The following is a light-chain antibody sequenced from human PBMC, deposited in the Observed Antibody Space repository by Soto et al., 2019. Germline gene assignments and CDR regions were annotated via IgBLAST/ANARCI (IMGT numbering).Light chain of an antibody. J-gene: IGLJ2*01. V-gene: IGLV3-25*03. CDR2: KDS. CDR3: QSTDSSGTSVI. Sequence: SSELTQPPSVSVSPGQTARITCSGATLSYKYTCWYQKKPGQAPVLVICKDSERPSGIPERFFGSRSGTTVTLTISGVQAEDEADYYCQSTDSSGTSVIFGGGTKLTVL. CDR1: TLSYKY.